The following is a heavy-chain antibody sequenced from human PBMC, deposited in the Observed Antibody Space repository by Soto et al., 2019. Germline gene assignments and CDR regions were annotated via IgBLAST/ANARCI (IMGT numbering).Heavy chain of an antibody. CDR3: GGRWDRGPV. CDR1: GASISTDNW. D-gene: IGHD3-16*01. V-gene: IGHV4-4*02. J-gene: IGHJ4*02. Sequence: SETLSLTCAVSGASISTDNWFTWVRQAPGKGLEWIGEVYHSGGTNYSPSLASRITISVDQSKNQFSLDLSSVTAADTAVYYCGGRWDRGPVWGQGTLVIVSS. CDR2: VYHSGGT.